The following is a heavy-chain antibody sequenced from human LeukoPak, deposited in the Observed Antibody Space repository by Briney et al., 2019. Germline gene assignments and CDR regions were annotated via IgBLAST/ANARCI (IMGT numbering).Heavy chain of an antibody. Sequence: ASVKVSSKASGGTFSIYAISWVRQAPGQGLGWMGRIIPMFGTANYAQKFQGRVTITADKSTSTAYMELSSLRSEDTAVYYCARAVDSYGPWGVDYWGQGTLVTVSS. CDR1: GGTFSIYA. J-gene: IGHJ4*02. CDR2: IIPMFGTA. D-gene: IGHD5-18*01. V-gene: IGHV1-69*06. CDR3: ARAVDSYGPWGVDY.